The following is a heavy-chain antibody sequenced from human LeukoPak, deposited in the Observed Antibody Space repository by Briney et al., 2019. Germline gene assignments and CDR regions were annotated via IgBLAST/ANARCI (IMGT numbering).Heavy chain of an antibody. J-gene: IGHJ5*02. D-gene: IGHD3-22*01. CDR1: GGSFSGYY. Sequence: SETLSLTCAVYGGSFSGYYWSWIRQPPGKGLEWIGEINHSGSTNYNPSLKSRVTISVDTSKNQFSLKLSSVTAADTAVYYCASNPDSSGYENWFDPWGQGTLVTVSS. CDR3: ASNPDSSGYENWFDP. CDR2: INHSGST. V-gene: IGHV4-34*01.